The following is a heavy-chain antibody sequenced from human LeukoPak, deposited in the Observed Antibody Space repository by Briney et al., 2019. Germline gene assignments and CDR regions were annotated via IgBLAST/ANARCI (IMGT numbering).Heavy chain of an antibody. J-gene: IGHJ4*02. D-gene: IGHD3-3*01. CDR3: ARDRGITIFGVLTY. V-gene: IGHV3-7*01. CDR2: IKQDGSEK. Sequence: PGGSLRLSCAASGFTFSNYWMSWVRQAPGKGLEWVATIKQDGSEKYYVDSVKGRFTISRDNAKNSLYLQMNSLRAEDTAVYYCARDRGITIFGVLTYWGQGTLVTVSS. CDR1: GFTFSNYW.